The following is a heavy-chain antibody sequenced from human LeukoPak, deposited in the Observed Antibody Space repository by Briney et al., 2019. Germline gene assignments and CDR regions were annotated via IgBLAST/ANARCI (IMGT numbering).Heavy chain of an antibody. V-gene: IGHV4-59*01. J-gene: IGHJ6*03. D-gene: IGHD4-17*01. Sequence: SEALSLTCTVSGGSISSYYWSWIRQPPGKGLEWIGYIYYSGSTNYNPSLKSRVTISVDTSKNQFSLKLSSVTAADTAVYYCARAVNYYYYMDVWGKGTTVTVSS. CDR1: GGSISSYY. CDR2: IYYSGST. CDR3: ARAVNYYYYMDV.